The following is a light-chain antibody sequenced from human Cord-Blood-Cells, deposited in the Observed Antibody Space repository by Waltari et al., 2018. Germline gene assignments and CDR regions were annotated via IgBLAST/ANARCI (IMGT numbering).Light chain of an antibody. Sequence: QSALTQPASVSGYPGQSITISCTGTSSDVGSYNLVSWYQQHPGKAPKLMIYEGSKRPSGVSNRFSGSKSGSTASLTISGLQAEDEADYYCCSYAGSSTLVFGGGTKLTVL. J-gene: IGLJ3*02. CDR2: EGS. CDR1: SSDVGSYNL. V-gene: IGLV2-23*01. CDR3: CSYAGSSTLV.